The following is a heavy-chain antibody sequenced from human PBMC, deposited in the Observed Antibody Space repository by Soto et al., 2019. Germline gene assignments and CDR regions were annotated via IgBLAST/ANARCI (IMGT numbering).Heavy chain of an antibody. D-gene: IGHD4-17*01. CDR1: GFTFSNYG. CDR2: IWYDGSGQ. CDR3: AKDEVSRKYYGHSLDV. J-gene: IGHJ6*02. Sequence: QVQLVESGGGLVQPGRSLRLSCVVSGFTFSNYGMQWGRQAPGKGLEWVADIWYDGSGQRYAGSVQGRFTISRDNSKNTLYLQINSLRVEDTAVYYCAKDEVSRKYYGHSLDVWGQGTTVTVSS. V-gene: IGHV3-33*03.